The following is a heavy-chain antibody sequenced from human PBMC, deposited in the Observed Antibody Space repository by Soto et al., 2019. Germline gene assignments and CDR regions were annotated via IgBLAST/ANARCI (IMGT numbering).Heavy chain of an antibody. CDR1: GFTFSSYS. D-gene: IGHD3-22*01. V-gene: IGHV3-21*01. J-gene: IGHJ4*02. CDR3: ARSDYYDTSAYPRPFDS. Sequence: GGSLRLSCAASGFTFSSYSMNWVRQAPGKGLEWVSSVSGSSGYIYYADSVKGRFTISRDNAKNSLYLQLNSLRAEDTALYYCARSDYYDTSAYPRPFDSWGQGTLVTVS. CDR2: VSGSSGYI.